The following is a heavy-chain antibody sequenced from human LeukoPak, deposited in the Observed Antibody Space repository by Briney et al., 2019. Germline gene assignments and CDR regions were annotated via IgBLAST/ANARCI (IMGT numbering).Heavy chain of an antibody. J-gene: IGHJ4*02. CDR2: IIPILGIA. CDR1: GGTFSSYA. D-gene: IGHD6-13*01. V-gene: IGHV1-69*04. CDR3: ARDLVSVAGTSFDY. Sequence: SVKVSCKASGGTFSSYAISWVRQAPGQGLEWMGRIIPILGIANYAQKFQGRVTITADKSTSAAYMELSSLRSEDTAVYYCARDLVSVAGTSFDYWGQGTLVTVSS.